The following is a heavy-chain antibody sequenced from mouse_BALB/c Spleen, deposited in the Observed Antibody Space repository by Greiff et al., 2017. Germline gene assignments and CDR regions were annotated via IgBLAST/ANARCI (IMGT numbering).Heavy chain of an antibody. Sequence: VQLQQSGPGLVAPSQSLSITCTVSGFSLTGYGVNWVRQPPGKGLEWLGMIWGDGSTDYNSAPKSRLSISKDNSKSQVFLKMNSLQTDDTARYYCARALSTMALDYWGQGTTLTVSS. CDR3: ARALSTMALDY. CDR1: GFSLTGYG. J-gene: IGHJ2*01. V-gene: IGHV2-6-7*01. D-gene: IGHD2-1*01. CDR2: IWGDGST.